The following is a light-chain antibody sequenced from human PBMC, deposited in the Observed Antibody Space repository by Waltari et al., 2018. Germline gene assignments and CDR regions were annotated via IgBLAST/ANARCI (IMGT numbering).Light chain of an antibody. Sequence: LSCRTSQSIGRSLAWYQQRPGQAPRLLIYRASTRATGIPDRFSGSGSETEFTLTISSLQSEDIAVYYCQQYNNWPPGTFGQGTKVEI. CDR3: QQYNNWPPGT. CDR2: RAS. V-gene: IGKV3-15*01. CDR1: QSIGRS. J-gene: IGKJ1*01.